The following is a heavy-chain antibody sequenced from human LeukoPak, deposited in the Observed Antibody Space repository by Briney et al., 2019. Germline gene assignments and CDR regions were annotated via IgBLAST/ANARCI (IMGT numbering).Heavy chain of an antibody. V-gene: IGHV3-23*01. Sequence: PGGSMRLSCAASGFTFSSYAMSWVRQAPGKGLEWVSAISGSGGSTYYADSVKGRFTISRDNAKNSLYLQMNSLRAEDTAVYYCARAGGLYYDSSGAFDYWGQGTLVTVSS. D-gene: IGHD3-22*01. CDR2: ISGSGGST. CDR1: GFTFSSYA. J-gene: IGHJ4*02. CDR3: ARAGGLYYDSSGAFDY.